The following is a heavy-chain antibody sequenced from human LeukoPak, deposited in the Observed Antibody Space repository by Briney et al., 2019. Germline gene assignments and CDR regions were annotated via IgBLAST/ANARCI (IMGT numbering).Heavy chain of an antibody. Sequence: GGSLRLSCAASGFTFSTYGMSWVRQAPGKGLEWVSGISGSGGSRFYTDSVKGRFTISRDNSKNTLYLQMNSLRAEDTAVYYCTRRGAASDAFDIWGQGTMVTVSS. D-gene: IGHD3-16*01. CDR1: GFTFSTYG. CDR2: ISGSGGSR. CDR3: TRRGAASDAFDI. J-gene: IGHJ3*02. V-gene: IGHV3-23*01.